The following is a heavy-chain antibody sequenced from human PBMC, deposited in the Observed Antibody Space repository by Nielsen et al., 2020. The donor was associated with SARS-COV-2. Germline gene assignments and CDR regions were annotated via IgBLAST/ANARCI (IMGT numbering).Heavy chain of an antibody. J-gene: IGHJ6*02. V-gene: IGHV3-23*01. D-gene: IGHD2-2*01. CDR2: ISGSGGNT. CDR3: AKDGGHCSSTSCLITKYYYYYYGMDV. Sequence: GGSLRLSCAASGFTFSSYAMSWVRQAPGKGLEWVSAISGSGGNTYYADSVKGRFTISRDNSKNTLYLQMNSLRAEDTAVYYCAKDGGHCSSTSCLITKYYYYYYGMDVWGQGTTVTVSS. CDR1: GFTFSSYA.